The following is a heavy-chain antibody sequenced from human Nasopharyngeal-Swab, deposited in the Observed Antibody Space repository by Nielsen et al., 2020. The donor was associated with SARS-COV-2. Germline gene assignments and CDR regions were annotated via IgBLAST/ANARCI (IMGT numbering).Heavy chain of an antibody. CDR3: AKDIARGGYYVDY. CDR2: IYSGGST. V-gene: IGHV3-53*04. Sequence: WIRQPPGKGLEWVSVIYSGGSTYYADSVKDRFTISRHNSKNTLYLQMNSLRAEDTAVYYCAKDIARGGYYVDYWGQGTLVTVSS. D-gene: IGHD3-3*01. J-gene: IGHJ4*02.